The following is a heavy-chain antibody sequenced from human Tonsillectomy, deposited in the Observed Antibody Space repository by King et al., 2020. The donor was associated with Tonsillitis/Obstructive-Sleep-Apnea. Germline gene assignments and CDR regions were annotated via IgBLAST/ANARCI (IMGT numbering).Heavy chain of an antibody. Sequence: QLVQSGAEVKKPGASVKVSCKASGYTFTGYYIHWVRQAPGQGLEWMGWINPDSGGTNYAQKFQGRVTMTRDTSISTAYMELSSLRSDDTAVYYCARGRTPTGFWGGYHANNWFDPWGQGTLVTVSS. CDR2: INPDSGGT. J-gene: IGHJ5*02. CDR3: ARGRTPTGFWGGYHANNWFDP. D-gene: IGHD3-3*01. V-gene: IGHV1-2*02. CDR1: GYTFTGYY.